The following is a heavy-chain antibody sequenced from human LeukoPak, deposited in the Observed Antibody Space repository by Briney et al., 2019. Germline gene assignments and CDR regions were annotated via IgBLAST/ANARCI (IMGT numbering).Heavy chain of an antibody. V-gene: IGHV3-66*01. CDR3: ARVAEIQLWLRSAFDY. D-gene: IGHD5-18*01. Sequence: GGSLRLSCAASGFTFRSYGMSWVRQAPGKGLEWVSGIYAGGGTYYAGSVKGRFSISRDNSKNTLYLQMNSLRDEDTAVYYCARVAEIQLWLRSAFDYWGQGTLVTVSS. CDR2: IYAGGGT. CDR1: GFTFRSYG. J-gene: IGHJ4*02.